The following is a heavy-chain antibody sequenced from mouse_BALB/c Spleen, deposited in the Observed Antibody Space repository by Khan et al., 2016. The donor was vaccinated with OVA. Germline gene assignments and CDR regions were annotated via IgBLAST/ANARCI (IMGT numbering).Heavy chain of an antibody. CDR2: VSTGGSYT. D-gene: IGHD1-1*01. J-gene: IGHJ3*01. CDR3: TRLSYYCDSKGFAY. Sequence: EVELVESGGDLVKPGGSLKLSCAASGFTFSTYGMSWVRQAPDKRLEWVATVSTGGSYTYYPDSVKGRFTISRDKAKNTLYLQMSGLRSEDTAMFYCTRLSYYCDSKGFAYWGQGTLVTVSA. CDR1: GFTFSTYG. V-gene: IGHV5-6*01.